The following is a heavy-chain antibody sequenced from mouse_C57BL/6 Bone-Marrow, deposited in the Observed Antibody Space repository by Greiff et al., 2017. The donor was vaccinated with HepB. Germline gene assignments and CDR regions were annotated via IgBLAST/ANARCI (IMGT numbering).Heavy chain of an antibody. Sequence: VQLQQSGPELVKPGASVKISCKASGYSFTSYYIHWVKQRPGQGLEWIGWIYPGSGNTKYNEKFKGKATLTADTSSSTAYMQLSSLTSEDSAVYYCAKTYYGSTDYWGQGTTLTVSS. J-gene: IGHJ2*01. CDR3: AKTYYGSTDY. V-gene: IGHV1-66*01. CDR2: IYPGSGNT. CDR1: GYSFTSYY. D-gene: IGHD1-1*01.